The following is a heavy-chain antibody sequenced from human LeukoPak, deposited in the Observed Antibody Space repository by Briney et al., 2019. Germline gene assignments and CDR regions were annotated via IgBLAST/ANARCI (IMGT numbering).Heavy chain of an antibody. CDR3: AKPLGDYQPEYFQH. Sequence: GGSLRLSCAASGFTFSSYAMSWVRQAPGKGLEWVSAISGSGGSTYYADSAKGRFTISRDNAKNSLYLQMNSLRAEDTAVYYCAKPLGDYQPEYFQHWGQGTLVTVSS. D-gene: IGHD4-17*01. V-gene: IGHV3-23*01. CDR1: GFTFSSYA. J-gene: IGHJ1*01. CDR2: ISGSGGST.